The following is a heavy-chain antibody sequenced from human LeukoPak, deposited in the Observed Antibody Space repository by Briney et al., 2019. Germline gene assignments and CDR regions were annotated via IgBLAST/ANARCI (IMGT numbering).Heavy chain of an antibody. V-gene: IGHV3-7*01. CDR1: EGSFSTDW. CDR2: INEDGTEK. D-gene: IGHD3-10*01. CDR3: ARSPDGDAWPPAYYMDV. J-gene: IGHJ6*03. Sequence: GGSLRLSCAASEGSFSTDWMSWVCQAPGKGLEWVANINEDGTEKYYVGSVKGRFTISRDNAKKSLYLQMNSLRDDDTAVYFCARSPDGDAWPPAYYMDVWGKGTTVTVSS.